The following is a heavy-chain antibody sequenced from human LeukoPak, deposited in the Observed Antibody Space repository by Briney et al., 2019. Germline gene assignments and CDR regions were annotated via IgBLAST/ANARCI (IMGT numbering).Heavy chain of an antibody. V-gene: IGHV1-8*01. CDR2: MNPNSGNT. J-gene: IGHJ6*02. D-gene: IGHD6-19*01. CDR1: GYTFTSYD. CDR3: ARLYSSGWHYYYGMDV. Sequence: ASVKVSCKASGYTFTSYDINWVRQATGQGLEWMGWMNPNSGNTGYAQKFQGRVTMTRNTSISTAYMELSSLRSVDTAVYYCARLYSSGWHYYYGMDVWGQGTTVTVSS.